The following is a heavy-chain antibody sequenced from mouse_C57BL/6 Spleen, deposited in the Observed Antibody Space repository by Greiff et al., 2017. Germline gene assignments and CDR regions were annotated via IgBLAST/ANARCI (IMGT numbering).Heavy chain of an antibody. D-gene: IGHD1-1*01. CDR3: TGGGGSGYRFAY. Sequence: VQLQQSGAELVRPGASVTLSCKASGYTFTDYEMHWVKQTPVHGLEWIGAIDPETGGTAYNQKFKGKAILTADKSSSTAYMGLRSLTSEDSAVYCGTGGGGSGYRFAYWGQGTLVTVSA. V-gene: IGHV1-15*01. J-gene: IGHJ3*01. CDR1: GYTFTDYE. CDR2: IDPETGGT.